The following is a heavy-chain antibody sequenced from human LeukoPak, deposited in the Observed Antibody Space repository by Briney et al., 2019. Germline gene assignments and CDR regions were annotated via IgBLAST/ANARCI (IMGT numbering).Heavy chain of an antibody. Sequence: PSETVSLTCTVSGGSISSYYWSWIRQPPGKGLEWIGYISYSGSTNYNASLQSRVTMSVDMSKNQFSLKVRSVTAADTAVYYCARHKGGTTYDYWGQGTLVTLSS. CDR1: GGSISSYY. CDR3: ARHKGGTTYDY. CDR2: ISYSGST. J-gene: IGHJ4*02. D-gene: IGHD1-7*01. V-gene: IGHV4-59*08.